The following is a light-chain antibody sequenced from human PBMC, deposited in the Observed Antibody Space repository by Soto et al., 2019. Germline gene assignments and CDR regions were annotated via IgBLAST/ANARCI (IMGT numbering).Light chain of an antibody. Sequence: DIQMTQSPSSLSACVGDRVTITCRASQGINHYLAWFQQKPGKVPKLLIYATSTLQSGVPSRFSGSGFGTDFTLTISSLQPEDVATYYCQKHNSAPLFFGPGTKVEIK. V-gene: IGKV1-27*01. CDR3: QKHNSAPLF. J-gene: IGKJ3*01. CDR2: ATS. CDR1: QGINHY.